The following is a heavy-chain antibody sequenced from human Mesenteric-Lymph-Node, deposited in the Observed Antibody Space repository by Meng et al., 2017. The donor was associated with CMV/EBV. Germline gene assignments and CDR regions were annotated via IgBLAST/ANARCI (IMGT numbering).Heavy chain of an antibody. D-gene: IGHD3-3*01. J-gene: IGHJ5*02. V-gene: IGHV4-59*01. Sequence: SETLSLTCTVSGGSISSYYWSWIRQPPGKGLEWIGYIYYSGSTNYYASLKSRVTISVDTSKNQLSLKRRSVTAADTAVYYCASSGSGYYKGWFDPWGQGTLVTVSS. CDR2: IYYSGST. CDR1: GGSISSYY. CDR3: ASSGSGYYKGWFDP.